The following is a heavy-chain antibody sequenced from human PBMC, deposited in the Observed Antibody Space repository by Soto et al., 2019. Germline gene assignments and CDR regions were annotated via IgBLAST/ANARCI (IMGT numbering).Heavy chain of an antibody. J-gene: IGHJ3*02. D-gene: IGHD4-17*01. CDR1: GGTFSSSA. V-gene: IGHV1-69*01. CDR3: ARVSRDRLTTVVRVWAFDI. CDR2: IIPNFNTV. Sequence: QVQLVQSGAEVKKPGSSVKVYCKASGGTFSSSAINWVRQAPGQGLEWMGGIIPNFNTVNYAQEFQASVTLTAVDSATTANMELTSLTSEDTAVYYCARVSRDRLTTVVRVWAFDIWGQGTMVTVSS.